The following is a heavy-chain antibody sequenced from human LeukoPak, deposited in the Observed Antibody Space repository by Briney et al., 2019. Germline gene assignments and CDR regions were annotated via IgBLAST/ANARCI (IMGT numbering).Heavy chain of an antibody. CDR3: ATDRKVGTWDPRFNY. V-gene: IGHV3-7*01. D-gene: IGHD4-23*01. J-gene: IGHJ4*02. CDR1: GFPFSVHR. Sequence: GGSLRLSCSASGFPFSVHRMMWVRQPPGKGLEGVGNIWQGDREKHYVDSVKGRFTISRDNAKFSLYLQMNSLRAEDTAIYYCATDRKVGTWDPRFNYWGQGTLVTVSS. CDR2: IWQGDREK.